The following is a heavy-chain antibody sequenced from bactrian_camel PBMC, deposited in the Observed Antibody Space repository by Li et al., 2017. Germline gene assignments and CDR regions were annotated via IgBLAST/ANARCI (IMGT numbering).Heavy chain of an antibody. CDR1: GYTYFRNTC. CDR2: IYTGGDTT. CDR3: AASWYPCEVDDSENEYRW. J-gene: IGHJ4*01. D-gene: IGHD6*01. Sequence: HVQLVESGGGSVQPGGSLRLSCTASGYTYFRNTCMGWFRQVPGKGREGVATIYTGGDTTYYAQSVEGRFTISRDNAKEMLYLQMNNLKPEDTAMYFCAASWYPCEVDDSENEYRWWGQGTQVTVS. V-gene: IGHV3S1*01.